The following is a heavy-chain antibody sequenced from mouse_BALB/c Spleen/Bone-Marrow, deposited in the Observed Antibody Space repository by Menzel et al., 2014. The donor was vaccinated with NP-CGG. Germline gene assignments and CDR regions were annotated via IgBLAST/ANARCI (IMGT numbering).Heavy chain of an antibody. CDR3: ARDGLYGNYAMDY. Sequence: VQLRQSGPGLVAPSQSLSITCTVSGFSLTSYGVHWVRQPPGKGLEWLGVIWAGGSTNYNSALMSRLSISKDNSKSQVFLKMNSLQTDDTAMYYCARDGLYGNYAMDYWGQGTSVTVSS. D-gene: IGHD2-1*01. CDR2: IWAGGST. V-gene: IGHV2-9*02. J-gene: IGHJ4*01. CDR1: GFSLTSYG.